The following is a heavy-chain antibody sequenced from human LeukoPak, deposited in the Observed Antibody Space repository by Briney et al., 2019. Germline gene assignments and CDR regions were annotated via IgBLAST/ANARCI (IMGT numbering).Heavy chain of an antibody. CDR3: ARNQGSGWYNWFDP. CDR1: GGSINSGSYY. J-gene: IGHJ5*02. V-gene: IGHV4-61*02. Sequence: TSETLSLTCTVSGGSINSGSYYWSWIRQPAGKRLEWIGRIYISGRTNYNPSLKSRVTISVDTSKNQFSLKLNSVTAADTAVYYCARNQGSGWYNWFDPWGQGTLVTVSS. D-gene: IGHD6-19*01. CDR2: IYISGRT.